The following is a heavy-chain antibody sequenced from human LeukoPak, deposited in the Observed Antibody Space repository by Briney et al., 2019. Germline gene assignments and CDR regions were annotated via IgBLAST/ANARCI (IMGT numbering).Heavy chain of an antibody. Sequence: ASVEVSCKASGYIFTDYDISWVRQAPGQGLEWMGWISAYNGNTNYAQNLQGRVTMTTDTFTSTAYMELRSLRSDDTAVYYCARESSDYLDYWGQGTLVTVSS. CDR1: GYIFTDYD. D-gene: IGHD3-22*01. V-gene: IGHV1-18*01. CDR3: ARESSDYLDY. CDR2: ISAYNGNT. J-gene: IGHJ4*02.